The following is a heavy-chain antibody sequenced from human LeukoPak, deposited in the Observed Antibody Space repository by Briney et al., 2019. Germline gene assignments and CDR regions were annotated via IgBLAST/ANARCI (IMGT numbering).Heavy chain of an antibody. J-gene: IGHJ4*02. V-gene: IGHV4-34*01. Sequence: SETLSLTCAVYGGSFSGYYWSWIRQPPGKGLEWIGEINHSGSTNYNPSLKSRVTISVDTSKNQFSLKLSSVTAADTAVYYCARVGTIFGVVKRPFDYRGQGTLVTVSS. CDR1: GGSFSGYY. CDR3: ARVGTIFGVVKRPFDY. CDR2: INHSGST. D-gene: IGHD3-3*01.